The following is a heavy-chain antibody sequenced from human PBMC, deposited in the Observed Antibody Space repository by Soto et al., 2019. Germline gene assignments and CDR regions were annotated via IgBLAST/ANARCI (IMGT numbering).Heavy chain of an antibody. CDR2: IYYSGRT. D-gene: IGHD3-10*01. V-gene: IGHV4-61*01. CDR3: AGDRGSGSNNNWFDP. J-gene: IGHJ5*02. Sequence: SETLSLTCTVSGASVSSASYYWSWIRQPPGKGLEWIGYIYYSGRTDYNPSLKSRVTISLDTSKNQFSLKLSSVTAADTAVYYCAGDRGSGSNNNWFDPGGQGARVTAPQ. CDR1: GASVSSASYY.